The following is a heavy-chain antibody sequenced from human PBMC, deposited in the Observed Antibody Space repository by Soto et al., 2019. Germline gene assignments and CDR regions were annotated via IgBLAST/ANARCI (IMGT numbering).Heavy chain of an antibody. CDR3: ARDGSVDTAMVNYYYYYGMDV. V-gene: IGHV1-2*04. CDR1: GYTFTGYY. D-gene: IGHD5-18*01. J-gene: IGHJ6*02. Sequence: ASVKVSCKASGYTFTGYYMHWVRQAPGQGLEWMGWINPNSGGTNYAQKFQGWVTMTRDTSIGTAYMELSRLRSDDTAVYYCARDGSVDTAMVNYYYYYGMDVWGQGTTVTVSS. CDR2: INPNSGGT.